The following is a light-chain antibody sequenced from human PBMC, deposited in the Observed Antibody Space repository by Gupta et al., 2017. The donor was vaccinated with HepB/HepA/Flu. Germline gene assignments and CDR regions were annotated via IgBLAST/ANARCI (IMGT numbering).Light chain of an antibody. CDR1: QSLLHSNGYNY. CDR3: RQAIQLPMT. Sequence: DIVMTPTLLSLSATPGEPASISCRSSQSLLHSNGYNYLYWYLQKPGQSPQLLIYLGSNRGSGVPARFSGSGSGTDFTLKINRVEAEDVGVYYCRQAIQLPMTFGQGTQVEIK. CDR2: LGS. V-gene: IGKV2-28*01. J-gene: IGKJ1*01.